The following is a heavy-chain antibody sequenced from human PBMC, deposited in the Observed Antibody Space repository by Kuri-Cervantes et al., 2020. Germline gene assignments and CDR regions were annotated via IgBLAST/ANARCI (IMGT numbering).Heavy chain of an antibody. CDR2: INHSGST. V-gene: IGHV4-38-2*01. CDR3: ARGGSSGYYLYYYYYMDV. J-gene: IGHJ6*03. CDR1: GYSISSGYY. Sequence: SQTLSLTCAVSGYSISSGYYWGWIRQPPGKGLEWIGEINHSGSTNYNPSLKSRVTISVDTSKNQFSLQLNSVTAADTAVYYCARGGSSGYYLYYYYYMDVWGKGTTVTVSS. D-gene: IGHD3-22*01.